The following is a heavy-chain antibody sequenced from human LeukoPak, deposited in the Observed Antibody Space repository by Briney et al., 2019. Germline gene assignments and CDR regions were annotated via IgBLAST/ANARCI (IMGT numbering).Heavy chain of an antibody. CDR2: IFYSGGA. J-gene: IGHJ4*02. D-gene: IGHD6-13*01. CDR1: GGSIRSYY. V-gene: IGHV4-59*01. Sequence: SETLSLTCTVSGGSIRSYYWSWIRQPPGKGLEWIGYIFYSGGANYNPSLKSRVTISVDTSKNQFSLKLSSVTAADTAVYYCARGIAAAGTLDYWGQGTPVTVSS. CDR3: ARGIAAAGTLDY.